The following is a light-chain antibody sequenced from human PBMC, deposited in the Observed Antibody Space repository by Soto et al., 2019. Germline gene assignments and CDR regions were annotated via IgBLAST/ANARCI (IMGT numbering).Light chain of an antibody. Sequence: ENVLTQSPGTLSLSPGERATLSCRASQSVSGSYLAWYQQKPGQAPRLLIYGASSRATGIPDRFSGSGSATDFTLTITRLEPEDFAVYYCQQYGGTPPITFGQGTRLEI. V-gene: IGKV3-20*01. CDR2: GAS. CDR1: QSVSGSY. J-gene: IGKJ5*01. CDR3: QQYGGTPPIT.